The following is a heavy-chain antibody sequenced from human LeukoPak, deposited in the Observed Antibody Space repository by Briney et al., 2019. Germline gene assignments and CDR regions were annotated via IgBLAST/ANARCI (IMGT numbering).Heavy chain of an antibody. CDR2: IYYSGST. J-gene: IGHJ3*02. D-gene: IGHD3-22*01. CDR3: ARDDYDSSGNDAFDI. V-gene: IGHV4-30-4*01. Sequence: SQTLSLTCTVSGGSISSGDYYWSWIRQPPGKGLEWIGYIYYSGSTYYNPSLKSRVTISVDTSKNQFSLKLSSVTAADTAVYYCARDDYDSSGNDAFDIWGQGTMVTVSS. CDR1: GGSISSGDYY.